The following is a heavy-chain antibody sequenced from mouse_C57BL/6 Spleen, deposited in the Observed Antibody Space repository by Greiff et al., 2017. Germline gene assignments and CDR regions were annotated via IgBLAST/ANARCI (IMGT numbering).Heavy chain of an antibody. CDR2: IDPSDSET. Sequence: QVQLQQPGAELVRPGSSVKLSCKASGYTFTSYWMHWVKQRPIQGLEWIGNIDPSDSETHYNQKFKDKATLTVDKSSSTAYMQLSSLTSEDSAVYCCARVEASNVDCWGQGTPPTVSS. CDR1: GYTFTSYW. CDR3: ARVEASNVDC. D-gene: IGHD3-2*02. V-gene: IGHV1-52*01. J-gene: IGHJ2*01.